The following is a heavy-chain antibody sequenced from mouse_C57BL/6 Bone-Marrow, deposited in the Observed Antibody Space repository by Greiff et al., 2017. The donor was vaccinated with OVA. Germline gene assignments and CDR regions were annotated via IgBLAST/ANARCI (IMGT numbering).Heavy chain of an antibody. D-gene: IGHD2-3*01. J-gene: IGHJ4*01. CDR1: GYTFTGYW. V-gene: IGHV1-9*01. CDR2: ILPGSGST. CDR3: ARKWLLPLYAMDY. Sequence: QVQLQQSGAELMKPGASVKLSCKATGYTFTGYWIEWVKQRPGHGLEWIGEILPGSGSTNYNEKFKGKATFTADTSSNTAYMQRSSLTTEDSAIYYCARKWLLPLYAMDYWGQGTSVTVSS.